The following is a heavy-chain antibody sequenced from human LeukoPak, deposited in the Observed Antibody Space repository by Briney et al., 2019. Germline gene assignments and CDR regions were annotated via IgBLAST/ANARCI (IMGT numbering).Heavy chain of an antibody. CDR2: INPSGGST. V-gene: IGHV1-46*01. Sequence: ASVKVSCKASGYTFTSYGISWVRQAPGQGLEWMGIINPSGGSTSYAQKFQGRVTMTRDTSTSTVYMELSSLRSEDTAVYYCARDLTIFGVAEVDYWGQGTLVTVSS. CDR1: GYTFTSYG. D-gene: IGHD3-3*01. J-gene: IGHJ4*02. CDR3: ARDLTIFGVAEVDY.